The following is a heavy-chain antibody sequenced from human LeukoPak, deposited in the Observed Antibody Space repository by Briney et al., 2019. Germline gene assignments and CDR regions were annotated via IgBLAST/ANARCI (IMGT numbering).Heavy chain of an antibody. CDR2: IYCSGST. CDR3: ARDSSGWAFDY. CDR1: GGSISSYY. V-gene: IGHV4-59*01. Sequence: SETLSLTVTVSGGSISSYYWSWIRQPPGKGLEWIGYIYCSGSTNYNPSLKSRVTISVDTSKNQFSLKLSSVTAADTAVYYCARDSSGWAFDYWGQGTLVTVSS. J-gene: IGHJ4*02. D-gene: IGHD6-19*01.